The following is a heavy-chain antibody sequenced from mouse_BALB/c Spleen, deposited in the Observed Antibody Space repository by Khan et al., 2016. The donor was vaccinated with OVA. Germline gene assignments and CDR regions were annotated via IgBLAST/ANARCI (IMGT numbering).Heavy chain of an antibody. CDR2: IWSDGST. CDR3: ARQPYYHYYIMDY. D-gene: IGHD2-10*01. J-gene: IGHJ4*01. CDR1: GFSLTNYG. V-gene: IGHV2-6-1*01. Sequence: QVQLKESGPGLVAPSQSLSITCTISGFSLTNYGVHWVRQPPRKGLEWLVVIWSDGSTTYDSALKSRLTISKDNSKSQVFLEMDSLQTDDTAMYYCARQPYYHYYIMDYWGQGTSVTVSS.